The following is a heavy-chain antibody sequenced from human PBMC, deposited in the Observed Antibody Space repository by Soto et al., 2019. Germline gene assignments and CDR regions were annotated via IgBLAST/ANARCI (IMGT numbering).Heavy chain of an antibody. CDR2: IYTSGST. Sequence: VQLQESGPGLVKPSETLSLTCSVSGGSISSYYWSWVRQPAGKGLEWIGHIYTSGSTNYNPSLKSRVTMSVDTSQNQFSLKMSSVTAADTAVYYCAREGYSSSWYPDYWGQGTLVTVSS. V-gene: IGHV4-4*07. CDR1: GGSISSYY. D-gene: IGHD6-13*01. J-gene: IGHJ4*02. CDR3: AREGYSSSWYPDY.